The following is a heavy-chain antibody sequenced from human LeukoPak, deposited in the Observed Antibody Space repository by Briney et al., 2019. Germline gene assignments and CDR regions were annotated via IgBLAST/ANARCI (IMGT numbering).Heavy chain of an antibody. Sequence: ASVKVSCKASGYTFTSYDINWVRQATGQGLEWTGWMNPNSGNTGYAQKFQGRVTMTRNTSISTAYMELSSLRSEDTAVYYCARALRKAVAGTLYYFDYWGQGTLVTVSS. D-gene: IGHD6-19*01. CDR1: GYTFTSYD. V-gene: IGHV1-8*01. J-gene: IGHJ4*02. CDR2: MNPNSGNT. CDR3: ARALRKAVAGTLYYFDY.